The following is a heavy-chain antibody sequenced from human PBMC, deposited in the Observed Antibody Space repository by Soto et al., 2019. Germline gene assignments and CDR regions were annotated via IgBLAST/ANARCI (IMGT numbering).Heavy chain of an antibody. V-gene: IGHV1-3*01. CDR2: INAGNGNT. CDR1: GYTFTGYY. Sequence: ASVKVSCKASGYTFTGYYMHWVRQAPGQRLEWMGWINAGNGNTKYSQKFQGRVTITRDTSASTAYMELSSLRSEDTAVYYCARAYDILTGPYWYFDLWGRGTLVTVSS. D-gene: IGHD3-9*01. J-gene: IGHJ2*01. CDR3: ARAYDILTGPYWYFDL.